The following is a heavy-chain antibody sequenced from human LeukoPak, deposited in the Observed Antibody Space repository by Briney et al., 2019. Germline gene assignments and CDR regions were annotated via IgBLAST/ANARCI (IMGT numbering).Heavy chain of an antibody. J-gene: IGHJ4*02. D-gene: IGHD5-12*01. CDR3: ARDRQWLQTHYFDY. Sequence: GGALRLSSAASVFTSINYGMHWVRHAPGKGLEWVAVIWYDGSIKYYADSLRGRFTVSRDNAKNTLYLQMNSLTAEDTAVNYCARDRQWLQTHYFDYWGQGTLISVSP. CDR2: IWYDGSIK. V-gene: IGHV3-33*01. CDR1: VFTSINYG.